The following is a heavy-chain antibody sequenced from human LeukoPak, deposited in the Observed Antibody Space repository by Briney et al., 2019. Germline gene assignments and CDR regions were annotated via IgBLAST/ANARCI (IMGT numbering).Heavy chain of an antibody. CDR1: GGSISSYY. CDR2: IYSSGKN. D-gene: IGHD6-6*01. J-gene: IGHJ4*02. Sequence: SETLSLTCTVPGGSISSYYWSWIRQPAGKGLEWIGRIYSSGKNNYNPSLKSRVTMSVDTSKNQFSLKLSSVTAADTAVYYCARDEGQLAGYYDYWGQGTLVTVSS. V-gene: IGHV4-4*07. CDR3: ARDEGQLAGYYDY.